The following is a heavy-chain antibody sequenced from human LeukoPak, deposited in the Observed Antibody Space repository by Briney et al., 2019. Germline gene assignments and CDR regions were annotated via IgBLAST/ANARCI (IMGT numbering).Heavy chain of an antibody. Sequence: ASVKVSCKTSGYXFSNFGISWVRQAPGQGLEWMGWISGNNDNPNYGQKFQGRFTVTTDSSTSAAYMELRNLRSDDTAVYYCARDGTSTDDYWGQGTLVTVSS. CDR1: GYXFSNFG. J-gene: IGHJ4*02. CDR3: ARDGTSTDDY. CDR2: ISGNNDNP. V-gene: IGHV1-18*01. D-gene: IGHD2-2*01.